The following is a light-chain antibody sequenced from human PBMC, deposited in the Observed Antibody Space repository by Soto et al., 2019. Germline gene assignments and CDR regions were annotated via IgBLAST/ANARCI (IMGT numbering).Light chain of an antibody. Sequence: QSALTXPASVSGSPGQSXTXXXTXXXXXVGDYKYVSWYQQHPGKAPKLMVYEVSNRPSGVSNRFSGSKSGNTASLSISGLQAEDEADYYCTSYTSINTLVFGGGTKLTVL. CDR3: TSYTSINTLV. CDR2: EVS. V-gene: IGLV2-14*01. CDR1: XXXVGDYKY. J-gene: IGLJ2*01.